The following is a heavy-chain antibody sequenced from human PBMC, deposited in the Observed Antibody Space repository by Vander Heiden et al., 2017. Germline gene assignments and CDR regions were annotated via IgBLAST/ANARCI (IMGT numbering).Heavy chain of an antibody. CDR1: GFTFRSYA. CDR3: ARDSVDTAMVYYFDY. D-gene: IGHD5-18*01. J-gene: IGHJ4*02. CDR2: ISYDGSNK. Sequence: QVQLVESAGGAVQPGRSLRLSCAASGFTFRSYARHWVRQAPGKGLEWVAVISYDGSNKYNADSVKGRFTISRDNYKNALYLQMNSLRAEDTAVYYCARDSVDTAMVYYFDYWGQGTLVTVSS. V-gene: IGHV3-30*04.